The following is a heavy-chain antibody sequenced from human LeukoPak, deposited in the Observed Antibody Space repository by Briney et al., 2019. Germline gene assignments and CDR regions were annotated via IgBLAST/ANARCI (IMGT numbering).Heavy chain of an antibody. J-gene: IGHJ5*02. D-gene: IGHD6-13*01. CDR2: ISYDGSNK. CDR1: GFTFSSYA. V-gene: IGHV3-30*11. CDR3: ARDYRYSSSWYWFDP. Sequence: GGSLRLSCAASGFTFSSYAMHWVRQAPGKGLEWVAVISYDGSNKYYADSVKGRFTISRDNSKNTLYLQMNSLRAEDTAVYYCARDYRYSSSWYWFDPWGQGTLVTVSS.